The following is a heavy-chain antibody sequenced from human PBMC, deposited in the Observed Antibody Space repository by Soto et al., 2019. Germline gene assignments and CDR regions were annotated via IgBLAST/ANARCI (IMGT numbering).Heavy chain of an antibody. V-gene: IGHV1-69*02. CDR1: GGTFSSYT. J-gene: IGHJ3*02. CDR3: ARAAGIAVPGPAFDI. Sequence: QVQLVQSGAEVKKPGSSVKVSCKASGGTFSSYTISWVRQAPGQGLEWMGRIIPILGIANYAQKFQGRVTITADKSTSTAYMELSSLRSEDTAVYYCARAAGIAVPGPAFDIWGQGTMVTVSS. D-gene: IGHD6-19*01. CDR2: IIPILGIA.